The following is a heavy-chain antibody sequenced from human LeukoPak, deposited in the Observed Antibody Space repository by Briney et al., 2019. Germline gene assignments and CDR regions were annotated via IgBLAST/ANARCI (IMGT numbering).Heavy chain of an antibody. V-gene: IGHV4-30-4*01. CDR1: GGSISSGDYY. D-gene: IGHD3-10*01. CDR2: ICYSGST. Sequence: SQTLSLTCTVSGGSISSGDYYWSWIRQPPGKGLEWIGYICYSGSTYYNPSLKSRVTISVDTSKNQFSLKLSSVTAADTAVYYCARVTEGFGELLSSFDPWGQGTLVTVSS. J-gene: IGHJ5*02. CDR3: ARVTEGFGELLSSFDP.